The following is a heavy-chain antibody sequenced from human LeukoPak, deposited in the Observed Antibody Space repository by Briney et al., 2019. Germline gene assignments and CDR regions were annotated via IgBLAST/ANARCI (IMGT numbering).Heavy chain of an antibody. D-gene: IGHD5-18*01. Sequence: SETLSLTCTVSGGSINSGGYYWSWIRQHPGKGLEWIGYIFYSGSTYYNPSLKSRVTISVDTSKNQFSLKLSSVTAADTAVYYRARDRKYSYGLDYWGQGTLVTVSS. V-gene: IGHV4-31*03. CDR2: IFYSGST. J-gene: IGHJ4*02. CDR1: GGSINSGGYY. CDR3: ARDRKYSYGLDY.